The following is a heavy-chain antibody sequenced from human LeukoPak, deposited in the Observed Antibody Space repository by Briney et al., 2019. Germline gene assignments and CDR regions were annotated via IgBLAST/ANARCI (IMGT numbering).Heavy chain of an antibody. CDR2: INPSGGST. V-gene: IGHV1-46*01. CDR1: GYTFTSYY. Sequence: ASVKVSCKASGYTFTSYYMHWVRQAPGQGLEWMGIINPSGGSTSYAQKFQGRVAMTRDTSTNTVYMELSSLRSEDTAVYFCARATLSDYYFNYWGQGTLVTVSS. CDR3: ARATLSDYYFNY. J-gene: IGHJ4*02.